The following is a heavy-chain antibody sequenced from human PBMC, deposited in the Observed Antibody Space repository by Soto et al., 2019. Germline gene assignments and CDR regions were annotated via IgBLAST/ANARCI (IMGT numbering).Heavy chain of an antibody. CDR3: ARVGSEIEGTYYYSGMDV. Sequence: QVQLQQWGAGLLKPSETLSLTCAVYAGSFSGYYWSWIRQPPGKGLEWIGEINHSGSTNYNPSLKSRVTISVDXXKXQXXLNLSSVTAADTAVYFCARVGSEIEGTYYYSGMDVWGQGTTVTVSS. V-gene: IGHV4-34*01. J-gene: IGHJ6*02. CDR1: AGSFSGYY. D-gene: IGHD5-12*01. CDR2: INHSGST.